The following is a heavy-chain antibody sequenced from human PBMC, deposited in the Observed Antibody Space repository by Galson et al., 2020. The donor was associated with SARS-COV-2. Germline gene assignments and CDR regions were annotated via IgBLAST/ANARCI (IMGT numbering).Heavy chain of an antibody. V-gene: IGHV1-18*01. D-gene: IGHD3-22*01. Sequence: ASVKVSCKASGYTFTSYGISWVRQAPGQGLEWMGWISAYNGNTNYAQKLQGRVTMTTDTSTSTAYMELRSLRSDDTAVYYCARAGGYYYDSSGNDYWGQGTLVTVSS. CDR1: GYTFTSYG. CDR3: ARAGGYYYDSSGNDY. J-gene: IGHJ4*02. CDR2: ISAYNGNT.